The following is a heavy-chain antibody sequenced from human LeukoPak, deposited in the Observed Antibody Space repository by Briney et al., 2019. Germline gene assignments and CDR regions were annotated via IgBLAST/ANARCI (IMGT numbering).Heavy chain of an antibody. CDR2: ISSSSSTI. D-gene: IGHD1-26*01. Sequence: GGSLRLSCAASGFTFSSYSMNWVRQAPGKGLEWVSYISSSSSTIYYADSVKGRFTISRDNAKKSLYLQMNSLRAEDTAVYYCATDSRIVGATGASDIWGQGTMVTVSS. V-gene: IGHV3-48*01. J-gene: IGHJ3*02. CDR3: ATDSRIVGATGASDI. CDR1: GFTFSSYS.